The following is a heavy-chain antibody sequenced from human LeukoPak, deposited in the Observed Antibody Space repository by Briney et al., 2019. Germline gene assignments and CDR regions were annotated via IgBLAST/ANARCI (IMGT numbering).Heavy chain of an antibody. Sequence: SETLSLTCTVSGGSISSYYWSWIRQPPGKGLEWIGRIYTSGSTNYSPSLKSRVTMSVDTSKNQFSLKLSSVTAADTAVYYCARDPLWSSGWYSYFDLWGRGTLVTVSS. CDR2: IYTSGST. J-gene: IGHJ2*01. D-gene: IGHD6-19*01. CDR1: GGSISSYY. V-gene: IGHV4-4*07. CDR3: ARDPLWSSGWYSYFDL.